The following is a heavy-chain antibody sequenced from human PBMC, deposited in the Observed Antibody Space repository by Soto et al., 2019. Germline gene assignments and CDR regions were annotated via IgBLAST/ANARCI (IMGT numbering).Heavy chain of an antibody. Sequence: PGGSLRLSCAASGFTFSSYSMNWVRQAPGKGLERVSYISSSSSTIYYADSVKGRFTISRDNAKNSLYLQMNSLRDEDTAVYYCASSSSGYYKGQKNFDYWGQGTLVTVSS. J-gene: IGHJ4*02. CDR3: ASSSSGYYKGQKNFDY. CDR2: ISSSSSTI. V-gene: IGHV3-48*02. CDR1: GFTFSSYS. D-gene: IGHD3-22*01.